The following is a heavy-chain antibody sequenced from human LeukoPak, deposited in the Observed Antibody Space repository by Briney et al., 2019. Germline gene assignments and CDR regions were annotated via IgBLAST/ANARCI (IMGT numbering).Heavy chain of an antibody. V-gene: IGHV4-39*01. J-gene: IGHJ5*02. CDR2: IYYSGST. Sequence: NPSETLSLTCTVSGGSISSSSYYWGWIRQPPGKGLEWIGSIYYSGSTYYNPSLKSRVTISVDTSKNQFSLKLSSVTAADTAVYYCARHGTGYSSSSDDWFDPWGQGTLVTASS. CDR3: ARHGTGYSSSSDDWFDP. CDR1: GGSISSSSYY. D-gene: IGHD6-6*01.